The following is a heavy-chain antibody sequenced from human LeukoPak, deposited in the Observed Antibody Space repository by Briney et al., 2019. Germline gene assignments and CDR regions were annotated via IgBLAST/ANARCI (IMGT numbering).Heavy chain of an antibody. CDR3: AGGSGLPHFDY. CDR2: IYYSGTT. V-gene: IGHV4-59*01. CDR1: VGSISSYY. J-gene: IGHJ4*02. Sequence: SETLSLTCTVSVGSISSYYWSWIRQPPGKGLEWIGYIYYSGTTNYNPSLKSRVTISVDTSKNQFSLKLTSVTAADTAVYYCAGGSGLPHFDYWGQGTLVTVSS. D-gene: IGHD3-10*01.